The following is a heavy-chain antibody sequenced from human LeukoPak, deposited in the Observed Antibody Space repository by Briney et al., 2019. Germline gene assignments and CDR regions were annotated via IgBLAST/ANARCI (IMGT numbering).Heavy chain of an antibody. V-gene: IGHV4-4*09. CDR3: ARHPGIAARLRYFDY. CDR1: GGSISSYY. CDR2: IYTSGST. Sequence: SETLSLTCTVSGGSISSYYWSWIRQPPGKGLEWIGYIYTSGSTNYNPSLKSRVTISVDTSKNQFSLKLSSVTAADTAVYYCARHPGIAARLRYFDYWGQGTLVTVSS. D-gene: IGHD6-6*01. J-gene: IGHJ4*02.